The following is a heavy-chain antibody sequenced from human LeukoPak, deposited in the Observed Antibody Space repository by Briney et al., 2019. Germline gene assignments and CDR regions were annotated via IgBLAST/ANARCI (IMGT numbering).Heavy chain of an antibody. V-gene: IGHV1-2*02. CDR1: GYTFTGYY. CDR3: ARDLGGGIVATIGDY. J-gene: IGHJ4*02. D-gene: IGHD5-12*01. CDR2: INPNSGGT. Sequence: GASVKVSCKASGYTFTGYYMHWVRQAPGQGLEWMGWINPNSGGTNYAQKFQGRVTMTRDTSISTAYMELSRLRSDDTAVYYCARDLGGGIVATIGDYWGQGTLVTVSS.